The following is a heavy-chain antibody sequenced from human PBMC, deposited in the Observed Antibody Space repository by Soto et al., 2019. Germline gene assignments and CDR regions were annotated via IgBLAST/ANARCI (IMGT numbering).Heavy chain of an antibody. D-gene: IGHD1-7*01. J-gene: IGHJ6*02. Sequence: ASVKVSCKASGYTFTDYYMHWVRQAPGQGLEWMGWINPNSGGTNYAQKFQGRVTMTRDTSTSTAYMVLSRLRSDDTAVYYCARKLELRGSYYYYYDMDVWGQGTTVTVSS. CDR3: ARKLELRGSYYYYYDMDV. CDR2: INPNSGGT. CDR1: GYTFTDYY. V-gene: IGHV1-2*02.